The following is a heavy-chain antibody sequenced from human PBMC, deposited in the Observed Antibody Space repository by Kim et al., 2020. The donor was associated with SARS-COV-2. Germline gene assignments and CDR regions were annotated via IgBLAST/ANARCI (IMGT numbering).Heavy chain of an antibody. J-gene: IGHJ4*02. Sequence: NYNPSLKSRVTISVDTSKNQFSLKLSSVTAADTAVYYCAHSSGDGDYFDYWGQGTLVTVSS. CDR3: AHSSGDGDYFDY. D-gene: IGHD3-22*01. V-gene: IGHV4-59*01.